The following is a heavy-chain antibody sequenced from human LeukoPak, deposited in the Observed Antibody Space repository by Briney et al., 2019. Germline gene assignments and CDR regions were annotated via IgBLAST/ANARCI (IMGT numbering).Heavy chain of an antibody. CDR3: AKEVVVVVAATRYDY. CDR2: ISGSGGST. CDR1: GFTFSSYA. V-gene: IGHV3-23*01. Sequence: GGSLGLSCAASGFTFSSYAMSWVRQAPGKGLEWVSAISGSGGSTYYADSVKGRFTISRDNSKNTLYLQMNSLRAEDTAVYYCAKEVVVVVAATRYDYWGQGTLVTVSS. J-gene: IGHJ4*02. D-gene: IGHD2-15*01.